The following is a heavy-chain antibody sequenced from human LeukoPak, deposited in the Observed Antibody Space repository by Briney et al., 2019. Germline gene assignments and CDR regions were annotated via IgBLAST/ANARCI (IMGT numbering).Heavy chain of an antibody. CDR3: ARGYCSGGSCPPYYYYGMDV. J-gene: IGHJ6*02. CDR1: GGTFSSYA. Sequence: LVKVSCKASGGTFSSYAISWVRQAPGQGLEWMGGIIPIFGTANYAQKFQGRVTITADESTSTAYMELSSLRSEDTAVYYCARGYCSGGSCPPYYYYGMDVWGQGTTVTVSS. V-gene: IGHV1-69*13. CDR2: IIPIFGTA. D-gene: IGHD2-15*01.